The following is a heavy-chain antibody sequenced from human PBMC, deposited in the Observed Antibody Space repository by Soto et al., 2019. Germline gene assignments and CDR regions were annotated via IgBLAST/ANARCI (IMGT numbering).Heavy chain of an antibody. J-gene: IGHJ6*02. D-gene: IGHD2-2*01. CDR2: IIPIFGTA. CDR1: GGTFSSYA. CDR3: ARGQGYCSSTSGYVGYYYGMDV. V-gene: IGHV1-69*06. Sequence: QVQLVQSGAEVKKPGSSVKVSCKASGGTFSSYAISWVRQAPGQGLEWMGGIIPIFGTANYAQKFQGRVTITADKSTSTAYMELSSLRSEDTAVYYCARGQGYCSSTSGYVGYYYGMDVWGQGTTVTVSS.